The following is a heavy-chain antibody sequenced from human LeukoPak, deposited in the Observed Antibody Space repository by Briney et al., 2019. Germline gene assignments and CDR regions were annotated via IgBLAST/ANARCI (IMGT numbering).Heavy chain of an antibody. CDR1: GYTLTELS. CDR2: FDPEDGET. V-gene: IGHV1-24*01. Sequence: GASVKVSCKVSGYTLTELSMHWVRQAPGKGLEWMGGFDPEDGETIYAQKFRGRVTMTEDTSTDTAYMELSSLRSEDTAVYYCATDSGAVAGRGYYFDYWGQGTLVTVSS. D-gene: IGHD6-19*01. J-gene: IGHJ4*02. CDR3: ATDSGAVAGRGYYFDY.